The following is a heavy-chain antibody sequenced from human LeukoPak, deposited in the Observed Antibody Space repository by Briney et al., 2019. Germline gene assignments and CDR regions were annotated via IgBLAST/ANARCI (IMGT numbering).Heavy chain of an antibody. V-gene: IGHV3-23*01. J-gene: IGHJ4*02. CDR3: TRQTETDAYNRD. D-gene: IGHD5-24*01. CDR1: GFTFSSYA. CDR2: FSGTSTN. Sequence: GGSLRLSCAASGFTFSSYAMSWVRQAPGKGLEWVSTFSGTSTNSYADAVKGRVTISRDNAKNSLYLQMDSLRAEDTAMYYCTRQTETDAYNRDWGQGTLVTVSS.